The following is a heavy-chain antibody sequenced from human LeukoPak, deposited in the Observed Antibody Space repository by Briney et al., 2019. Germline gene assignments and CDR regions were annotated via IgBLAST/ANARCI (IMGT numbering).Heavy chain of an antibody. CDR3: ARETTVAPFAFDI. Sequence: PSETLSLTCTVSGGSISSGDYYWSWIPQPPGKGLEWIGYIYYSGSTYYDPSLQIRVTISVDTSKNQFSLKLSSVTAADTAVYYCARETTVAPFAFDIWGQGTMVTVSS. J-gene: IGHJ3*02. CDR2: IYYSGST. D-gene: IGHD4-23*01. CDR1: GGSISSGDYY. V-gene: IGHV4-30-4*01.